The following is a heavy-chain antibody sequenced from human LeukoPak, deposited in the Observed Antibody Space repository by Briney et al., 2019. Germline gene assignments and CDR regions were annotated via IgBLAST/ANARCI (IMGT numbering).Heavy chain of an antibody. D-gene: IGHD3-22*01. V-gene: IGHV3-23*01. J-gene: IGHJ4*02. Sequence: GGSLSLSCAASGFIFSNSAMTWVRPAPGKGLEWVSTITGSDDRTYYADSVKGRFTISRDYSRNTLHFQMNSLRVEDTAMYYCAKGPHVGSGYHPDYWGQGTLVTVSS. CDR3: AKGPHVGSGYHPDY. CDR1: GFIFSNSA. CDR2: ITGSDDRT.